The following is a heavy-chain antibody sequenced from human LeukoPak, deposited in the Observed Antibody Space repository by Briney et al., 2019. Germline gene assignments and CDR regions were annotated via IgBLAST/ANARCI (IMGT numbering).Heavy chain of an antibody. CDR2: ISSSSSYI. Sequence: GGSLRLSCAASGFTFSSYSMNWVRQAPGKGLEWVSSISSSSSYIYYADSVKGRFTISRDNAKNSLYLQMNSLRAEDTAVYYCARVRRFLEWSYYRGGGWFDPWGQGTLVTVSS. CDR1: GFTFSSYS. CDR3: ARVRRFLEWSYYRGGGWFDP. J-gene: IGHJ5*02. V-gene: IGHV3-21*01. D-gene: IGHD3-3*01.